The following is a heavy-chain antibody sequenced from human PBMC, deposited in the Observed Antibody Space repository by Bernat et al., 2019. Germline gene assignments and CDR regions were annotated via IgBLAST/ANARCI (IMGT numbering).Heavy chain of an antibody. CDR3: AKATYYDILTGYYDY. Sequence: QVQLVESGGGVVQPGRSLRLSCAASGFTFSSYGMHWVRQAPGKGLEWVAVISYDGSNKYYVDSVKGRFTISRDNSKNTLYLQMNSLRAEDTAVYYCAKATYYDILTGYYDYWGQGTLVTVSS. CDR2: ISYDGSNK. D-gene: IGHD3-9*01. J-gene: IGHJ4*02. CDR1: GFTFSSYG. V-gene: IGHV3-30*18.